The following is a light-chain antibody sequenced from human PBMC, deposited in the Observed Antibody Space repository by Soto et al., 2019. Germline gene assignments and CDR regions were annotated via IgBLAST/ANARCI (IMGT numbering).Light chain of an antibody. CDR2: DAS. J-gene: IGKJ5*01. V-gene: IGKV3-11*01. CDR1: QSVSSN. CDR3: QERSNWSFT. Sequence: EIVLTQSPATLSLSPGERATLSCRASQSVSSNLAWYQHKPGQAPRLLIYDASIRATGIPARFSGSGSGTDLTLTISSLEPEDFEVYYCQERSNWSFTFGTGTRLEIK.